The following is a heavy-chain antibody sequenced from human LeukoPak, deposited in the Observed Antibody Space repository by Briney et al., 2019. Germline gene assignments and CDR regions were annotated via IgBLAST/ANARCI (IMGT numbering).Heavy chain of an antibody. Sequence: GGSLRLSCAASGFAFSNSWMTWLPQAPGRGLEWVAHKKEDGSEEYYVDSVKGRFTVSRDNAKNSLFLQMNSLRAEDTAVYYCAGWYNDCEFDYWGQGTQVSVSS. D-gene: IGHD1-1*01. CDR1: GFAFSNSW. J-gene: IGHJ4*02. CDR2: KKEDGSEE. V-gene: IGHV3-7*05. CDR3: AGWYNDCEFDY.